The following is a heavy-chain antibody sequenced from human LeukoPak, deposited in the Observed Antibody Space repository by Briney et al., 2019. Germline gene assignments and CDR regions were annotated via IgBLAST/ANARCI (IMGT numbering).Heavy chain of an antibody. D-gene: IGHD3-3*01. CDR3: AKELKDYDFWSGYFNPLDY. CDR1: GFTFSSYA. Sequence: GGSLRLSCAASGFTFSSYAMSWFRQAPGKGLEWVSAISGSGGSTYYADSVKGRFTISRDNSKNTLYLQMNSLRAEDTAVYYCAKELKDYDFWSGYFNPLDYWGQGTLVTVSS. CDR2: ISGSGGST. V-gene: IGHV3-23*01. J-gene: IGHJ4*02.